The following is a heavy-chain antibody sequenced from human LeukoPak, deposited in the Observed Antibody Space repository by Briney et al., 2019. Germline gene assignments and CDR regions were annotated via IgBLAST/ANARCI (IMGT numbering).Heavy chain of an antibody. V-gene: IGHV4-31*03. J-gene: IGHJ4*02. D-gene: IGHD3-10*01. CDR1: GGSISSGGYY. Sequence: NPSETLSLTCTVSGGSISSGGYYWSWIRQHPGKGLEWIGYIYYSGSTYYNPSLKSRVTISVDTSKNQFSLKLSSVTAADTAVYYCARDRGLREPYFDYWGQGTLVTVSS. CDR3: ARDRGLREPYFDY. CDR2: IYYSGST.